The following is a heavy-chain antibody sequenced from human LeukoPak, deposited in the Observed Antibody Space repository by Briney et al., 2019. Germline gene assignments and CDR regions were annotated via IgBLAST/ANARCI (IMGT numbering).Heavy chain of an antibody. Sequence: SETLSLTCTVSGGSISSSSYYWGWIRQPPGKGLQLIGSINYSGSTFYNPSLKSRVTTSVDTSKNQFSLKLSSVTAADTAVFYCARGYYGSGSYSYYFDYWGQGTLVTVSS. CDR2: INYSGST. D-gene: IGHD3-10*01. V-gene: IGHV4-39*01. J-gene: IGHJ4*02. CDR3: ARGYYGSGSYSYYFDY. CDR1: GGSISSSSYY.